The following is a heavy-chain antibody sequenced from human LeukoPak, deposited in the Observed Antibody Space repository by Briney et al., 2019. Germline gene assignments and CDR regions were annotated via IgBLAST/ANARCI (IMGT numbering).Heavy chain of an antibody. D-gene: IGHD3-22*01. CDR3: ASCRAPFYDSSGSRVWDAFDI. Sequence: EASVKVSFKASGYIFTGYSMHWVRQAPGQGLEWMGWINPNSGGTNYAQKFQGRVTMTRDTSISTAYMELSRLRSDDTAVYYCASCRAPFYDSSGSRVWDAFDIWGQGTMVTVSS. J-gene: IGHJ3*02. V-gene: IGHV1-2*02. CDR2: INPNSGGT. CDR1: GYIFTGYS.